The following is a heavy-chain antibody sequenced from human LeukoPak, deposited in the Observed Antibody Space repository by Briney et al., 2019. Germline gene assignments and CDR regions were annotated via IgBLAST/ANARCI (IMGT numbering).Heavy chain of an antibody. V-gene: IGHV3-30*02. J-gene: IGHJ4*02. CDR2: IRYDGSNK. D-gene: IGHD2-2*01. CDR1: GISFSGYG. CDR3: AKWGYCSSTSCLGAFDY. Sequence: PGGSLRLSCAVSGISFSGYGMHWVRQAPGKGLEWVAFIRYDGSNKYYADSVKGRFTISRDNSKNTLYLQMNSLRAEDTAVYYCAKWGYCSSTSCLGAFDYWGQGTLVTVSS.